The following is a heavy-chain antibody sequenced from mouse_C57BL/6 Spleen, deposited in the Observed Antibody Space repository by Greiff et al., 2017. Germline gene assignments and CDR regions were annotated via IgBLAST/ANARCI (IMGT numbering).Heavy chain of an antibody. V-gene: IGHV5-4*01. CDR2: ISDGGSYT. J-gene: IGHJ1*03. CDR3: AREDYGSKYFDV. CDR1: GFTFSSYA. Sequence: DVKLVESGGGLVKPGGSLKLSCAASGFTFSSYAMSWVRQTPEKRLEWVATISDGGSYTYYPDNVKGRFTISRDNAKNNLYLQMSHLKSEDTAMYYCAREDYGSKYFDVWGTGTTVTVSS. D-gene: IGHD1-1*01.